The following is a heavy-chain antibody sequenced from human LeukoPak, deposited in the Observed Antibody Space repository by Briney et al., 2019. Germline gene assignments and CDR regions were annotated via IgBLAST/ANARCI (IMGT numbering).Heavy chain of an antibody. Sequence: PSETLSLTCTVSGGSISTYYWSWIRQPPGKGLEWIGSIYYSGSTYYKPSVKSRVTISVDTSKNQFSLKLSSVTAADTAVYYCARGSGSYYHNWFDPWGQGTLVTVSS. D-gene: IGHD3-10*01. V-gene: IGHV4-39*07. CDR2: IYYSGST. CDR3: ARGSGSYYHNWFDP. CDR1: GGSISTYY. J-gene: IGHJ5*02.